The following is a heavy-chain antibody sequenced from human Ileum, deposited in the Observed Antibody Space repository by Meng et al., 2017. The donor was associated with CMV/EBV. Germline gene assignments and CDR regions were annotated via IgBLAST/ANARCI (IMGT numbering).Heavy chain of an antibody. CDR3: ARVQLSGVFDY. Sequence: QAALVKSESEVKKPGASVKVSCNTSGDPFTNSGITWVRQAPGQGLEWMGWINTYNDNSNSAQKFQDRFTMTKDTSTRTAHMELRSLTSDDTAVYYCARVQLSGVFDYWGQGTLVTVSS. CDR1: GDPFTNSG. CDR2: INTYNDNS. D-gene: IGHD1-26*01. J-gene: IGHJ4*02. V-gene: IGHV1-18*01.